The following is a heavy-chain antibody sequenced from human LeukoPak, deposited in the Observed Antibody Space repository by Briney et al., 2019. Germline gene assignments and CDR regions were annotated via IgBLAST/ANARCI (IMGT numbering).Heavy chain of an antibody. Sequence: GESLRLSCAASGFTFTNYEMNWVRQAPGKGLEWISYIDNDGWPTYYADSVKGRFTITRDDAKSSLYLQMDSLTVEDTAVYYCARDLIGWSLDPWGQGTLVTVSS. CDR1: GFTFTNYE. CDR3: ARDLIGWSLDP. CDR2: IDNDGWPT. D-gene: IGHD2-2*03. V-gene: IGHV3-48*03. J-gene: IGHJ5*02.